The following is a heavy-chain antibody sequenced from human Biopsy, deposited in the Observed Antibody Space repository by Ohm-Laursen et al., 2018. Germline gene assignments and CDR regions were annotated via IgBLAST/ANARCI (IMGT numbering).Heavy chain of an antibody. J-gene: IGHJ2*01. CDR2: ISYNERT. D-gene: IGHD3-9*01. V-gene: IGHV4-31*03. Sequence: TLSLTCCVSGASVKTSGYFWAWIRQRPGKGLEWIGYISYNERTHYNPSLTSRLAISFDTSNNRISLQLRSVNVADTAVYYCVREPKTGTAEAWYFDLWGRGSPVTVPS. CDR1: GASVKTSGYF. CDR3: VREPKTGTAEAWYFDL.